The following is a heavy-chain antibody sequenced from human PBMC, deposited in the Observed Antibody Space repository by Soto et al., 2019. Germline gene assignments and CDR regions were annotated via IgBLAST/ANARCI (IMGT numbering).Heavy chain of an antibody. Sequence: PSETLSLTCSVSGDSISNYYWSWLRQSAGKGLEWIGRTYVTGDTNYNPSLKSRVTMSVDTTKNQLSLRLRSVTAADTAVYSCAREYTETVDGPTPYYFDSGGQGTPVTVSS. CDR3: AREYTETVDGPTPYYFDS. D-gene: IGHD6-19*01. J-gene: IGHJ4*02. V-gene: IGHV4-4*07. CDR1: GDSISNYY. CDR2: TYVTGDT.